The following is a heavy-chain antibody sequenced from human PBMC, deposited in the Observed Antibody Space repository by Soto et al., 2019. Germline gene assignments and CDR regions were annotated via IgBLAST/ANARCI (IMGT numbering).Heavy chain of an antibody. CDR2: ISWDGGST. Sequence: GGSLRLSCAASGFTFDDYTMHWVRQAPGKGLEWVSLISWDGGSTYYADSVKGRFTISRDNSKNSLYLQMNSLRTEDTALYYCAKDKVGDGDYSPLFDYWGQGTLVTVSS. CDR1: GFTFDDYT. CDR3: AKDKVGDGDYSPLFDY. D-gene: IGHD4-4*01. J-gene: IGHJ4*02. V-gene: IGHV3-43*01.